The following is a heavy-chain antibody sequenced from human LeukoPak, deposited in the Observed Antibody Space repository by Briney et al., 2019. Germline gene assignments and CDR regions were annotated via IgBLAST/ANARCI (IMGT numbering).Heavy chain of an antibody. D-gene: IGHD3-16*01. V-gene: IGHV4-59*08. Sequence: SETLSLTCTVSGGSISSYYWSWIRQPPGKGLEWTGYIYYSGSTNYNPSLKSRVTISVDTSKNQFSLRLSSVTAADMAVYYCVRGSTLRHYQYWGQGTLVTVSS. CDR1: GGSISSYY. J-gene: IGHJ4*02. CDR3: VRGSTLRHYQY. CDR2: IYYSGST.